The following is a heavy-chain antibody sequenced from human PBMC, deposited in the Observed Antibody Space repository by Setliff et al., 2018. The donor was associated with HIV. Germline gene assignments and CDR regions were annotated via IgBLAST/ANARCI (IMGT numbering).Heavy chain of an antibody. Sequence: SVKVSCKASGYTFTSDYIHWVRQAPGQGLEWMGWIIPILGLANYAQKFQGRVTITADKSTSTAYMELSSLRSEDTAVYYCARGESTIFGRIWGQGKMVTVSS. D-gene: IGHD3-3*01. V-gene: IGHV1-69*10. CDR3: ARGESTIFGRI. J-gene: IGHJ3*02. CDR1: GYTFTSDY. CDR2: IIPILGLA.